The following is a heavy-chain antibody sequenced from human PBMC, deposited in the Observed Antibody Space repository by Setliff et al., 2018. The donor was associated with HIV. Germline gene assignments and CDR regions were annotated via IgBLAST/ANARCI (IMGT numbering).Heavy chain of an antibody. Sequence: VASVKVSCKASGYTFNKYDIVWIRQAPGQGLEWLGWLSASNDQRKYSRRFKGRVNMTTDPSRRTAYLEMRSLTPDDTAVYFCARSLGTFDYWGQGSLVTVSS. CDR3: ARSLGTFDY. J-gene: IGHJ4*02. CDR2: LSASNDQR. CDR1: GYTFNKYD. D-gene: IGHD1-7*01. V-gene: IGHV1-18*01.